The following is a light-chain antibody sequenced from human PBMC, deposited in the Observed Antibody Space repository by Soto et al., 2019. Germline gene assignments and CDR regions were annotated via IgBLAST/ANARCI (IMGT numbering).Light chain of an antibody. CDR3: QKYNIAPLT. CDR1: QGISNY. J-gene: IGKJ4*01. V-gene: IGKV1-27*01. CDR2: ATS. Sequence: DIQMTQSPSSLSASVGDRVTITCRARQGISNYLAWYQQKPGKIPKLLIYATSTLQSGVPSRFSGRGSGTDFTLTISSLQREDVATYYCQKYNIAPLTFGGGTKVEIK.